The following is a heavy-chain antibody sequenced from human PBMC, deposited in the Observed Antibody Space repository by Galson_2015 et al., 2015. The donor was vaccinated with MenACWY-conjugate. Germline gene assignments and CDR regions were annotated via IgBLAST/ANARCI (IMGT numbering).Heavy chain of an antibody. CDR3: ARAPGVAYDRYYES. V-gene: IGHV4-4*02. CDR2: IYHRGST. D-gene: IGHD3-16*01. CDR1: DVSISSNNW. Sequence: ETLSLTCAVSDVSISSNNWWTWVRQPPGKGLEWIAEIYHRGSTNSHPSLKTRVTISGDNSNNQFSLRLSSVTAADTAVYYCARAPGVAYDRYYESWGQGIPVTVS. J-gene: IGHJ4*02.